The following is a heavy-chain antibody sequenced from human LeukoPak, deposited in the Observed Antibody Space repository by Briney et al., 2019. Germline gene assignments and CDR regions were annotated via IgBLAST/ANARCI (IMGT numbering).Heavy chain of an antibody. CDR1: GLTFSSYW. Sequence: GGSLRLSCAASGLTFSSYWMHWVRQAPGKGLVWVSRINSDGSSASYADSVKGRFTISRDNAKNTLYLQVNSLRADDTAVYYCARGRWGEAFDIWGQGTMVTVSS. D-gene: IGHD3-16*01. CDR2: INSDGSSA. CDR3: ARGRWGEAFDI. V-gene: IGHV3-74*01. J-gene: IGHJ3*02.